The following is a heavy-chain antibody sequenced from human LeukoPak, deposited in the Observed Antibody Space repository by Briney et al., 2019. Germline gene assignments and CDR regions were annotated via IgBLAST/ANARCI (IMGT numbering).Heavy chain of an antibody. CDR2: IFYSGST. CDR1: GGSISTSNYY. CDR3: ARAPEYGLYYFDY. J-gene: IGHJ4*02. Sequence: SETLSLTCTVSGGSISTSNYYWGWIRQPPGKGLEWIGNIFYSGSTYYNPSLKSRVSISVDTSKNQFSLKLTSVTAADTAVYYCARAPEYGLYYFDYWGQGTLVTVSS. V-gene: IGHV4-39*07. D-gene: IGHD1-14*01.